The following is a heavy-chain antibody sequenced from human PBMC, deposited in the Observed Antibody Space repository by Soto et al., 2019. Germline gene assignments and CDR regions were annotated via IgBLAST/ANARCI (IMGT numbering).Heavy chain of an antibody. CDR1: GDSISNNNC. J-gene: IGHJ6*02. D-gene: IGHD3-3*01. V-gene: IGHV4-4*02. CDR2: IYHSGTT. Sequence: SETLSLTCAVSGDSISNNNCGSCVRQPPGKGLQWIGEIYHSGTTNYNPSLKSRVTISVDKSNNQVSLKLSSVTAADTAVYYCARRRITTFGVVITGYGMDVWGQGTTVTVSS. CDR3: ARRRITTFGVVITGYGMDV.